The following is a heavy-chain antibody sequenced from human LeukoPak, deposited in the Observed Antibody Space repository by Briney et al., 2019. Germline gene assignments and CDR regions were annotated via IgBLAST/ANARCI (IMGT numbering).Heavy chain of an antibody. Sequence: SETLSLTCAVYGGSFSGYYWSWIRQPPGKGLEWIGEINHSGSTNYNPSLKSRVTISVDTSKNQFSLKLSSVTAADTAVYYCARRRKVTYYYDSSGYHRVRGYFDYWGQGTLVTVSS. J-gene: IGHJ4*02. CDR3: ARRRKVTYYYDSSGYHRVRGYFDY. CDR1: GGSFSGYY. CDR2: INHSGST. V-gene: IGHV4-34*01. D-gene: IGHD3-22*01.